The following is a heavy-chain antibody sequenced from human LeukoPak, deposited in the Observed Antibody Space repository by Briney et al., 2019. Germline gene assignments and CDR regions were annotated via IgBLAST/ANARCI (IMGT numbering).Heavy chain of an antibody. J-gene: IGHJ3*02. D-gene: IGHD1-26*01. Sequence: GGSLRLSCAVSGFNVSSNYLNWVRQAPGKGPEWVSVIYSGGSTYYADSVKGRFTISRDNSKNTVYLQMNSLRDEDAAVYYCARDWPSEWEQLPDYDAVDIWGQGTMVTVSS. CDR3: ARDWPSEWEQLPDYDAVDI. CDR1: GFNVSSNY. CDR2: IYSGGST. V-gene: IGHV3-53*01.